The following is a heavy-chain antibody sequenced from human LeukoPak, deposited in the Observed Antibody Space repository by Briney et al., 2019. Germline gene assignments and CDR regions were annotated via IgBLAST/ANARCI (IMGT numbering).Heavy chain of an antibody. D-gene: IGHD2-2*02. Sequence: PGGSLRLSCAASGFTFSSYDMHWVRQATGKGLEWVSAIGTAGDTYYPGSVKGRFTISRENAKNSLYLQMNSLRAEDTAVYYCARALNCSSTSCYTPYYYGMDVWGQGTTVTVSS. CDR2: IGTAGDT. J-gene: IGHJ6*02. CDR1: GFTFSSYD. V-gene: IGHV3-13*01. CDR3: ARALNCSSTSCYTPYYYGMDV.